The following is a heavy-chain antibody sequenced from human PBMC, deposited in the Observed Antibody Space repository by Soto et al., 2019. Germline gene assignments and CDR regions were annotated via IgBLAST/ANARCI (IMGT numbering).Heavy chain of an antibody. J-gene: IGHJ1*01. V-gene: IGHV1-24*01. CDR2: FDPEDGET. D-gene: IGHD4-17*01. CDR1: GYTLTELS. CDR3: ATLPSGPTVTTLYSRH. Sequence: GASVKVSCKVSGYTLTELSMHWVRQAPGKGLEWMGGFDPEDGETIYAQKFQGRVTMTEDTSTDTAYMELSSLRSEDTAVYYCATLPSGPTVTTLYSRHWGQGTLVPFPS.